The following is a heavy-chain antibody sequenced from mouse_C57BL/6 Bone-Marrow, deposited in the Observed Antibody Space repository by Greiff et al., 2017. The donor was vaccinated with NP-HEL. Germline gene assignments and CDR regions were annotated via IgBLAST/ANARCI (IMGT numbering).Heavy chain of an antibody. Sequence: VKLMESGPELVKPGASVKLSCKASGYTFTSYDINWVKQRPGQGLEWIGWIYPSDGSTKYNEKFKGKATLTVDTSSSTAYMELHSLTSEDSAVYVCARGDGNSYYAMDYWGQGTSVTVSS. D-gene: IGHD2-1*01. V-gene: IGHV1-85*01. CDR1: GYTFTSYD. J-gene: IGHJ4*01. CDR3: ARGDGNSYYAMDY. CDR2: IYPSDGST.